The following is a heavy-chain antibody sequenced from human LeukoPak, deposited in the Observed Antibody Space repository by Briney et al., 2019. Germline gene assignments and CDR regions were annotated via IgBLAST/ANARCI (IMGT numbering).Heavy chain of an antibody. D-gene: IGHD3-16*02. V-gene: IGHV4-59*01. Sequence: SETLSLTRSGSGSSMSSYCWSWMRQPPGKGLEWIGYIYNSGSTNYNPSLKSRVTISVDTSKNQFSLKLSSVTAAVTDVYYCEREDRLSHHTVFDHWGQGTLVTVSS. CDR3: EREDRLSHHTVFDH. J-gene: IGHJ4*02. CDR1: GSSMSSYC. CDR2: IYNSGST.